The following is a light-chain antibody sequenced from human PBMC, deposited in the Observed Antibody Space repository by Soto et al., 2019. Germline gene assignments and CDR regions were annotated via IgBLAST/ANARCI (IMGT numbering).Light chain of an antibody. V-gene: IGLV2-11*01. CDR1: SSDVGGYNY. CDR2: DVS. J-gene: IGLJ1*01. Sequence: QSALTQPRSVSGSPGQSVTISCTGTSSDVGGYNYVSWYQQHPGKAPKLMIYDVSKRPSGVPDRFSGSKSGNTASLTISGLQAEDEADYYCCSYAGSYIWGYVFGTGTKVTVL. CDR3: CSYAGSYIWGYV.